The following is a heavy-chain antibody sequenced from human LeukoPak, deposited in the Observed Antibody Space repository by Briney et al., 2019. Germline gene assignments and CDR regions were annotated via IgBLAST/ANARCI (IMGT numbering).Heavy chain of an antibody. D-gene: IGHD1-26*01. CDR3: AKGVRWDSSSYFDY. J-gene: IGHJ4*02. CDR2: ISGSGGST. Sequence: PGGSLRLSCAASGFTFSSYAMSWVRQAPGKGLEWVSAISGSGGSTYYADSVKGRFTISRDNSKNTLYLQMNSLRPEDTAIYYCAKGVRWDSSSYFDYWGQGTLVTVSS. V-gene: IGHV3-23*01. CDR1: GFTFSSYA.